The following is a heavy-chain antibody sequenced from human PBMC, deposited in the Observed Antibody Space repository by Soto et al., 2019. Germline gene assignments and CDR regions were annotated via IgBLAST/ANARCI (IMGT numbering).Heavy chain of an antibody. CDR2: ISSSSSYI. J-gene: IGHJ5*02. V-gene: IGHV3-21*01. CDR3: ARDTKVRQQQLRGWFDP. D-gene: IGHD6-13*01. Sequence: GGSLRLSCAASGFTFSSYSMNWVRQAPGKGLEWVSSISSSSSYIYYADSVKGRFTISRDNAKNSLYLQMNSLRAEDTAVYYCARDTKVRQQQLRGWFDPWGQGTLVTVSS. CDR1: GFTFSSYS.